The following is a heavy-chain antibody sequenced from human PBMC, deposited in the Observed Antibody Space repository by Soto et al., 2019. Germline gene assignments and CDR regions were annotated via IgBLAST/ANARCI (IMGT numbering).Heavy chain of an antibody. CDR2: ISAYNGNT. CDR3: ARRPSSETTFDS. V-gene: IGHV1-18*01. J-gene: IGHJ4*02. Sequence: ASVKVSCKASGDTFTIYCISWVRQAPGQGLEWMGWISAYNGNTNYAQKLQGRVTMTTDTSTSTAYMELRSLRSDDTAVYYCARRPSSETTFDSWRQGPLVTVSS. CDR1: GDTFTIYC. D-gene: IGHD6-6*01.